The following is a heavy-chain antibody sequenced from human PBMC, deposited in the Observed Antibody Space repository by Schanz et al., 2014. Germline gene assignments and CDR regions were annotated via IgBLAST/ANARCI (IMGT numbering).Heavy chain of an antibody. Sequence: VQLVESGGVVVQPGGSLRLSCAASGFTFDDYTMHWVRQAPGKGLEWVSRINSDGSTTIYADSVKGRFTISRDNAKNTLYLQMNSLRAEDTAVYYCARPLGPNYYYYGLDVWGQGTTVTVSS. CDR2: INSDGSTT. CDR3: ARPLGPNYYYYGLDV. J-gene: IGHJ6*02. CDR1: GFTFDDYT. V-gene: IGHV3-74*02.